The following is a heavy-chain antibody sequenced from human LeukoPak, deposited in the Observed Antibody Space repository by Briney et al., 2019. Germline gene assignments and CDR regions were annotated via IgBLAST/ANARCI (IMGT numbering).Heavy chain of an antibody. J-gene: IGHJ5*02. CDR2: IYSGGST. CDR3: ARSDWFDP. V-gene: IGHV3-66*01. Sequence: PGGSLRLSCAASGFIVSTHYMSWVRQAPGKGLEWVSVIYSGGSTYYADSVKGRFTISRDNAKNSLYLQMNSLRAEDTAVYYCARSDWFDPWGQGTLVTVSS. CDR1: GFIVSTHY.